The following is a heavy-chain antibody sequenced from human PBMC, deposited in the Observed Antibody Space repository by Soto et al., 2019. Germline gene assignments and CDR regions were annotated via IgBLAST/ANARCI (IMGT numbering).Heavy chain of an antibody. J-gene: IGHJ4*02. D-gene: IGHD4-17*01. CDR2: IYYSGNT. V-gene: IGHV4-59*08. CDR1: GGSISSYY. Sequence: QVQLQESGPGLVKPSETLSLTCTVSGGSISSYYWSWIRQPPGKGLEWIGYIYYSGNTNYNPSLKSRVTISVDTSKNQFSLKLSSVTAADTAVYYCARRYGDCFDFWDQGTLVTVSS. CDR3: ARRYGDCFDF.